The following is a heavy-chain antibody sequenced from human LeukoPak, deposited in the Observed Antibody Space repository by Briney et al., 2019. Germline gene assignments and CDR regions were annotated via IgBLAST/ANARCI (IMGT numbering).Heavy chain of an antibody. D-gene: IGHD2-2*01. CDR1: GYTCTSYG. CDR3: ARVGAYCTSTSCFDY. CDR2: ISAYNGNT. V-gene: IGHV1-18*01. Sequence: GASVKVSCKASGYTCTSYGISWVRQAPGQGLEWMGWISAYNGNTDYAQKFQGRVTMTTDTSTSTAYMDLRSLRSDDTAVYYCARVGAYCTSTSCFDYWGLGTLVTVSS. J-gene: IGHJ4*02.